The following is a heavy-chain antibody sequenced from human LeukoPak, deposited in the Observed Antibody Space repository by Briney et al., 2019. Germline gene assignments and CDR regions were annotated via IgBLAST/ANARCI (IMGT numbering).Heavy chain of an antibody. CDR3: ARSQDAFDI. CDR1: GGSISSYY. Sequence: SETLSLTCTVSGGSISSYYWSWIRQPPGKGLEWIGYIYYSGSTNYNPSLKSRVTISVDTSKNQFSLKLSSVTAADTAVYYCARSQDAFDIWGQGTMVTVSS. CDR2: IYYSGST. V-gene: IGHV4-59*08. J-gene: IGHJ3*02.